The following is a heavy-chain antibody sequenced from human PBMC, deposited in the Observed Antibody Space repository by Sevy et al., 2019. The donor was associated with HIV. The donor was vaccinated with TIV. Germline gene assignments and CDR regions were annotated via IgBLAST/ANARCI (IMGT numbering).Heavy chain of an antibody. CDR1: GFTFSSYG. CDR3: ARGRGTMVRGVKGAPNYYYYGMDV. V-gene: IGHV3-33*01. D-gene: IGHD3-10*01. Sequence: GESLKISCAASGFTFSSYGMHWVRQAPGKGLEWVAVIWYDGSNKYYADSVKGRFTISRDNSKNTLYLQMNSLRAEDTAVYYCARGRGTMVRGVKGAPNYYYYGMDVWGQGTTVTVSS. J-gene: IGHJ6*02. CDR2: IWYDGSNK.